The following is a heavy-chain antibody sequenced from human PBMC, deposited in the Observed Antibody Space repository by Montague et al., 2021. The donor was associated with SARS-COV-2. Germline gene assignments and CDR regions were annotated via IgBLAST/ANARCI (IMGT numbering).Heavy chain of an antibody. V-gene: IGHV4-59*08. CDR1: GGSISSFY. J-gene: IGHJ4*02. CDR2: ISDSGST. D-gene: IGHD2-15*01. CDR3: ARHYSATLPAVY. Sequence: SETLSITCTVSGGSISSFYWSWFRQPPGKGLEWIGYISDSGSTNYNPSLTSRVTMSVDTSKNQFSLKVNSVTAADTAVYYCARHYSATLPAVYWGQGTLVTVSS.